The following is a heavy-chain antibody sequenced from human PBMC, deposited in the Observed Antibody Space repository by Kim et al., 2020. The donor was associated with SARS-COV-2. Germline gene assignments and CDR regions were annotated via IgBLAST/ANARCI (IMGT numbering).Heavy chain of an antibody. CDR1: GFTFSSYG. J-gene: IGHJ6*02. Sequence: GGSLRLSCAASGFTFSSYGMNWVRQAPGKGLEWVSSISGSGSSTYYADSVKGRFTISRDNSKDTLYLQMNSLRVEDTAVYYCATPPGGRRRGETYYYGLDVWGQGTTVTVSS. CDR2: ISGSGSST. CDR3: ATPPGGRRRGETYYYGLDV. V-gene: IGHV3-23*01. D-gene: IGHD3-16*01.